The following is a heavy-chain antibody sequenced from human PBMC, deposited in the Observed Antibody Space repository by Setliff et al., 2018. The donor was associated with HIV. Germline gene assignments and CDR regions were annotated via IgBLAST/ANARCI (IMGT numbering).Heavy chain of an antibody. CDR2: INHSGST. J-gene: IGHJ4*02. D-gene: IGHD3-22*01. Sequence: SETLSLTCAVYGGSFSGYYWSWIRQPPGKGLEWIGEINHSGSTIYNPSLKSRVTIPVDTSKNQFSLKLSSVTAADTAVFYCARLTTTYYYDSSAYYHPVWGQGTLVTVSS. CDR3: ARLTTTYYYDSSAYYHPV. CDR1: GGSFSGYY. V-gene: IGHV4-34*01.